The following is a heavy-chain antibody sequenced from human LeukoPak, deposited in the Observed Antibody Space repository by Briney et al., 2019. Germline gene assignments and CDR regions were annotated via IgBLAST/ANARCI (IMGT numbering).Heavy chain of an antibody. CDR2: IKEDGSEK. CDR1: GFTFSSYW. CDR3: ARGTLLPALDY. J-gene: IGHJ4*02. Sequence: GGSLRRSCAASGFTFSSYWMNWVRQAPGRGLEWVANIKEDGSEKYYVNSVKGQFTISRDNAENSLYLQMNTLRADDTAVYYCARGTLLPALDYWGQGTLVTVSS. V-gene: IGHV3-7*03. D-gene: IGHD2-15*01.